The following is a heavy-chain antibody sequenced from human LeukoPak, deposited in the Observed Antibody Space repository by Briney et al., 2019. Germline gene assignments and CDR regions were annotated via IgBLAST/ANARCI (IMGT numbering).Heavy chain of an antibody. D-gene: IGHD3-3*01. J-gene: IGHJ6*02. CDR3: ARDSNYYDFWSGYLPRSYYYGMDV. Sequence: EASVKVSCKASGCTFTSYGISWVRQAPGQGLEWMGWISAYNGNTNYAQKLQGRVTMTTDTSTSTAYMELRSLRSDDTAVYYCARDSNYYDFWSGYLPRSYYYGMDVWGQGTTVTVSS. CDR2: ISAYNGNT. V-gene: IGHV1-18*01. CDR1: GCTFTSYG.